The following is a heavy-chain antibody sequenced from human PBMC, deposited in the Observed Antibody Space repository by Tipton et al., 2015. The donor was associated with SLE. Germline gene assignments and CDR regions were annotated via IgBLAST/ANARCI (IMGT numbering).Heavy chain of an antibody. Sequence: SLRLSCAASGFAFSSYSMNWVRQAPGKGLEWVSSISSSSSYIYYADSVKGRFTISRDNAKNSLYLQMNSLRAEDTAVYYCALGLWFGELSDPWGQGTLVTVSS. CDR3: ALGLWFGELSDP. D-gene: IGHD3-10*01. CDR1: GFAFSSYS. J-gene: IGHJ5*02. CDR2: ISSSSSYI. V-gene: IGHV3-21*01.